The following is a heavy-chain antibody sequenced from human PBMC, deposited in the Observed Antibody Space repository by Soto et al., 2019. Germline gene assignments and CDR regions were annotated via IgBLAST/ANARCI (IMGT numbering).Heavy chain of an antibody. Sequence: PGGSLRLSCAASGFIFSSYAMSWVRQAPGKGLEWISTISGDATGTYYADSVKGRFTISRDNSKNTLYLQMNSLRAEDTALYYCAKDPDILTAYYRAYYFDYWGQGTLVTVSS. J-gene: IGHJ4*02. CDR1: GFIFSSYA. D-gene: IGHD3-9*01. CDR3: AKDPDILTAYYRAYYFDY. CDR2: ISGDATGT. V-gene: IGHV3-23*01.